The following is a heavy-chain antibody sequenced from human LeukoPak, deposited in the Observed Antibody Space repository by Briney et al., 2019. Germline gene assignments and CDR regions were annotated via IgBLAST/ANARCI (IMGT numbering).Heavy chain of an antibody. Sequence: PGRSLRLSCAASGFILSTYFISWIRQAPGKGLEWVSYITNSGRSTKYADAVKGRFTISRDNTKQSVYLEMTDLRAEDTAVYYCAREASGYYHVFDSWGQGTLVTVSA. CDR3: AREASGYYHVFDS. J-gene: IGHJ4*02. CDR2: ITNSGRST. V-gene: IGHV3-11*04. CDR1: GFILSTYF. D-gene: IGHD3-3*01.